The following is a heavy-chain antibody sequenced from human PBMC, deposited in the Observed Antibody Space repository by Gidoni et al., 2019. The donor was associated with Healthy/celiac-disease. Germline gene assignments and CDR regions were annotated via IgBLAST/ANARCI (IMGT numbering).Heavy chain of an antibody. V-gene: IGHV4-4*02. CDR2: IYHSGST. Sequence: QVQLQESGPGLVKPSGTLSLTCAVSGGSISSSNWWSWVRQPPGKGLEWIGEIYHSGSTNYNPSLKSRVTISVDKSKNQFSLKLSSVTAADTAVYYCARRKLLWFGGNSWYFDLWGRGTLVTVSS. J-gene: IGHJ2*01. CDR3: ARRKLLWFGGNSWYFDL. D-gene: IGHD3-10*01. CDR1: GGSISSSNW.